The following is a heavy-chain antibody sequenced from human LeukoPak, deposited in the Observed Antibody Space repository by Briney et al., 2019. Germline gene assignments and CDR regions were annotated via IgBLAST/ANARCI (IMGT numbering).Heavy chain of an antibody. Sequence: GESLKISCKGSGDSFTNYWIGWVRQMPGKGLECMGIIYPGDSDTRYSPSFQGQVTISADKSISTAYLQWSSLKASDTAMYYCARHSSSSGFDYWGQGTLVTVSS. CDR2: IYPGDSDT. V-gene: IGHV5-51*01. CDR3: ARHSSSSGFDY. J-gene: IGHJ4*02. D-gene: IGHD6-6*01. CDR1: GDSFTNYW.